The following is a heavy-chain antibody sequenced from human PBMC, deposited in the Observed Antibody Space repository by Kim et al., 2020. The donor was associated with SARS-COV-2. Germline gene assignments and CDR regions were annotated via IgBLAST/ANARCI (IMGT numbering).Heavy chain of an antibody. CDR3: ARERQIGARRGYYYGMDV. D-gene: IGHD3-16*01. CDR2: IWYDGSNK. J-gene: IGHJ6*02. CDR1: GFTFSSYG. V-gene: IGHV3-33*01. Sequence: GGSLRLSCAASGFTFSSYGMHWVRQAPGKGLEWVAVIWYDGSNKYYADSVKGRFTISRDNSKNTLYLQMNSLRAEDTAVYYCARERQIGARRGYYYGMDVWGQGTTVTVSS.